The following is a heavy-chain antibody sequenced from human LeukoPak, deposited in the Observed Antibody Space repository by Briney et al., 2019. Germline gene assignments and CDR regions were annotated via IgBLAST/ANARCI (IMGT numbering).Heavy chain of an antibody. CDR1: GFSFSNYW. Sequence: PGGSLRLSCAASGFSFSNYWMSWIRQAPGKGLEWVANIKEDGSQKNYVDSVQGRFTISRDNAKNSLYLQMNSLRAEDTAVYYCARGPFWGQGTLVTVSS. CDR2: IKEDGSQK. J-gene: IGHJ4*02. CDR3: ARGPF. V-gene: IGHV3-7*05.